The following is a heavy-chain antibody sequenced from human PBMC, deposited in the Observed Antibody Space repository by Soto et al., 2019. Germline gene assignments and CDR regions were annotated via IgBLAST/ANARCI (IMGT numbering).Heavy chain of an antibody. V-gene: IGHV1-8*01. CDR3: ARGRKQQLVLISYYYYYGMDV. CDR1: GYTFTSYD. J-gene: IGHJ6*02. CDR2: MNPNSGNT. Sequence: EASVKVSCKASGYTFTSYDINWVRQATGQGLEWMGWMNPNSGNTGYAQKFQGRVTMTRNTSISTAYMELSSLRSEDTAVYYCARGRKQQLVLISYYYYYGMDVWGQGTTVTVSS. D-gene: IGHD6-13*01.